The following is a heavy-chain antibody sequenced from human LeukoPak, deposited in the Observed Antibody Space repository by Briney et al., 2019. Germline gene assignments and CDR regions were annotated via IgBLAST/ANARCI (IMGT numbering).Heavy chain of an antibody. CDR3: ARDGGGHDYGDYTFDY. Sequence: SETLSLTCTVSGGSINSYYWNWIRQPPGKGLEWIGYIYYSGATNYNPSLKSRVTISVDTSKEQFSLKLNSVTAADTAVYYCARDGGGHDYGDYTFDYWGQGTLVTVSS. V-gene: IGHV4-59*01. CDR1: GGSINSYY. J-gene: IGHJ4*02. D-gene: IGHD4-17*01. CDR2: IYYSGAT.